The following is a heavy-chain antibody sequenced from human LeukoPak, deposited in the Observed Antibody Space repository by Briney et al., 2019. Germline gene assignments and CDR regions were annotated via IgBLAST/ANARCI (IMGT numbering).Heavy chain of an antibody. D-gene: IGHD3-3*01. J-gene: IGHJ4*02. V-gene: IGHV1-2*06. CDR3: ARVQYDFWSGYSFDY. CDR1: GYTFTGYY. Sequence: GASVEVSCKASGYTFTGYYMHWVRQAPGQGLEWMGRINPNSGGTNYAQKFQGRVTMTRDTSISTAYMELSRLRSDDTAVYYCARVQYDFWSGYSFDYWGQGTLVTVSS. CDR2: INPNSGGT.